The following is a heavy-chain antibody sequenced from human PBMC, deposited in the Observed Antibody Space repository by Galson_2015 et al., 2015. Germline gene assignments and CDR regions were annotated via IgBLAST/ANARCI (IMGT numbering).Heavy chain of an antibody. V-gene: IGHV2-5*02. CDR2: IYWDDDK. J-gene: IGHJ6*03. CDR3: AHRRFGEYCSSTSCYPGRDYYYMDV. D-gene: IGHD2-2*01. Sequence: PALVKPTQTLTLTCTFSGFSLSTSGVGVGWIRQPPGKALEWLALIYWDDDKRYSPSLKSRLTITKDTSKNQVVLTMTNMDPVDTATYYCAHRRFGEYCSSTSCYPGRDYYYMDVWGKGTTVTVSS. CDR1: GFSLSTSGVG.